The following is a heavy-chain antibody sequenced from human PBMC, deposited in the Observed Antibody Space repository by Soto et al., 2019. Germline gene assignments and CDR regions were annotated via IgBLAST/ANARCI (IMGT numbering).Heavy chain of an antibody. J-gene: IGHJ4*02. Sequence: SETLSLTCTVSGDSISSHYWSWIRQPAGKGLEWIGRMSSSGNTNYNPSLRSRVTMSVDTSNNQFSLELYSVTAADTVVYYCARVSSGSFDYWGQGILVTVSS. D-gene: IGHD1-26*01. CDR2: MSSSGNT. CDR1: GDSISSHY. V-gene: IGHV4-4*07. CDR3: ARVSSGSFDY.